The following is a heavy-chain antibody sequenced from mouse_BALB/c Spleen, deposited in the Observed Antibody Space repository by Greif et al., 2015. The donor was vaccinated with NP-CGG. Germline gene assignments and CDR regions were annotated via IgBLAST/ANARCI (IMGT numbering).Heavy chain of an antibody. Sequence: VQLQQSGPELAKPGASVKMSCKASGYTFTSYWMHWVKQRPGQGLEWIGYINPSTGYTEYNQKFKDKATLTADKSSSTAYMQLSSLTSEDSAVYYCASSHYYGSSYYAMDYWGQGTSVTVSS. V-gene: IGHV1-7*01. D-gene: IGHD1-1*01. CDR1: GYTFTSYW. J-gene: IGHJ4*01. CDR2: INPSTGYT. CDR3: ASSHYYGSSYYAMDY.